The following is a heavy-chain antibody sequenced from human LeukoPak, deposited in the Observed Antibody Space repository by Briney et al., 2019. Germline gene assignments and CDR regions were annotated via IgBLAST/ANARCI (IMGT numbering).Heavy chain of an antibody. CDR1: GGSFSGYY. CDR2: INHSGST. D-gene: IGHD1-14*01. CDR3: VRGGAVADNTIEYFQH. J-gene: IGHJ1*01. V-gene: IGHV4-34*01. Sequence: SETLTDSCAVSGGSFSGYYCSWIRQPPGKGLEWIGEINHSGSTNYNPSLKSRVTISVDTSKNQFSLKLSSVTAADTAMYYCVRGGAVADNTIEYFQHWGQG.